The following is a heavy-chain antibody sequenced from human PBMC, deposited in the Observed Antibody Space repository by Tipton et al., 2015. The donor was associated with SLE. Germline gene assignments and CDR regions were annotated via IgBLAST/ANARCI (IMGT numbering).Heavy chain of an antibody. Sequence: GLVKPSETLSLTCAVSGYSISSGYYWGWIRQPPGEGLEWIGRIYSSGSTIYNPSLKSRVTISVDTSKNQFSLKLSSVTAADTAVYYCARGSYGTDAFDIWGQGTMVTVSS. CDR3: ARGSYGTDAFDI. J-gene: IGHJ3*02. V-gene: IGHV4-38-2*01. D-gene: IGHD3-10*01. CDR2: IYSSGST. CDR1: GYSISSGYY.